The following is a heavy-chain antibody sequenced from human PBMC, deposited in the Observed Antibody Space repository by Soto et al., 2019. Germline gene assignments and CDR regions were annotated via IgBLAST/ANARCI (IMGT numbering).Heavy chain of an antibody. CDR2: INAGNGNT. CDR3: ARGPVGPDGPGDY. J-gene: IGHJ4*02. V-gene: IGHV1-3*01. CDR1: GYTFTSYA. Sequence: QVQLVQSGAEVKKPGASVKVSCKASGYTFTSYAMHWVRQAPGQRLEWMGWINAGNGNTKYSQKFQGRVTITRDTSAITAYMELSSLRSEDTAVYYCARGPVGPDGPGDYWGQGTLVTVSS.